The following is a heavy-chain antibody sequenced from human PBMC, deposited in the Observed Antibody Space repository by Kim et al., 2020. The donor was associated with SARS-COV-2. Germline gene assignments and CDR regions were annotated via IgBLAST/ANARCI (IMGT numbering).Heavy chain of an antibody. V-gene: IGHV1-69*13. J-gene: IGHJ6*04. D-gene: IGHD5-18*01. CDR3: ARVIYSYGIYYYYGMDV. CDR2: IIPIFGTA. CDR1: GDTFSSYA. Sequence: SVKVSCKASGDTFSSYAISWVRQAPGQGLEWMGGIIPIFGTANYAQKFQGRVTITADESTSTAYMELSSLRSEDTAVYYCARVIYSYGIYYYYGMDVWGKGTTVTVSS.